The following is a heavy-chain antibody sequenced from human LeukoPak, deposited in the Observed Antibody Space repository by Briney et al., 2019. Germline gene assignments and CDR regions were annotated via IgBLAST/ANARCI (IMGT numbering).Heavy chain of an antibody. CDR3: ARGAVSHYDILTDP. Sequence: GGSLRLSCTASGFTFSIYWMHWVRQAPGKGLVWVSRVNGDGSAPRYADSVKGRFTVSRDNAKNTLYLQMNSLRAEDTALYYCARGAVSHYDILTDPWGQGTLVTVSS. CDR2: VNGDGSAP. D-gene: IGHD3-9*01. J-gene: IGHJ4*02. CDR1: GFTFSIYW. V-gene: IGHV3-74*01.